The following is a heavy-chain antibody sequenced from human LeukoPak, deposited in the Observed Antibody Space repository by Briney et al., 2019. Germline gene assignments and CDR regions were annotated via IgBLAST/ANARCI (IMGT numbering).Heavy chain of an antibody. J-gene: IGHJ4*02. Sequence: SETLSLTCTVSGGSISSYYWSWIRQPAGKGLEWIGRIYTSGSTNYNPSLKSRVTMSVDTSKNQFSLKLSSVTAADTAVYYCARDCRSPYYYGSGSYSHGDDYFDYWGQGTLVTVSS. V-gene: IGHV4-4*07. CDR1: GGSISSYY. CDR2: IYTSGST. CDR3: ARDCRSPYYYGSGSYSHGDDYFDY. D-gene: IGHD3-10*01.